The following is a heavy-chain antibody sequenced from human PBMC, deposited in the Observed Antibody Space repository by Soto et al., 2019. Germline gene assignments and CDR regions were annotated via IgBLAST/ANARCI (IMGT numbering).Heavy chain of an antibody. D-gene: IGHD1-1*01. CDR2: MNPNSGNK. V-gene: IGHV1-8*01. Sequence: QVQLVQSGAEVKKPGASVKVSCKASGYTFTRYDINWVRQATGQGLEWMGWMNPNSGNKSYAQKFQGRDTMTRNTSLSTDYTELSSLRSEDTAVYYSARTPDGNNVAYWGQGTLFTVAS. CDR3: ARTPDGNNVAY. J-gene: IGHJ4*02. CDR1: GYTFTRYD.